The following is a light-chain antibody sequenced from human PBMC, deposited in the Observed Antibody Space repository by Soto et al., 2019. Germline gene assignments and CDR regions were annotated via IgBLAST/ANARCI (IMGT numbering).Light chain of an antibody. Sequence: DIPMTQSPSSLSASVGDGVTITCRASQSITNLLNWYQQKPGKAPKLLIYTTSILQSGVPSRFSGSGSGTDFTLTISSLQPEDFATYYCQQTYSTPLAFGGGTKVEI. CDR1: QSITNL. CDR2: TTS. CDR3: QQTYSTPLA. J-gene: IGKJ4*01. V-gene: IGKV1-39*01.